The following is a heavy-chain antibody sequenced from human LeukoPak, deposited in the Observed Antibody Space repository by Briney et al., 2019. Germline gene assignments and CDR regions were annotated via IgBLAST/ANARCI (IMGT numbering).Heavy chain of an antibody. CDR3: ARGQVTAVTRLAAFDI. CDR2: MNQDGSEK. Sequence: GGSLRLSCAAAGFTFINYWMNWVRQAPGKGLEWVANMNQDGSEKYFVDSVKGRFTISRDNAKNSLYLQMNSLRVEDTAIYYCARGQVTAVTRLAAFDIWGHGTVVTVSS. V-gene: IGHV3-7*04. J-gene: IGHJ3*02. CDR1: GFTFINYW. D-gene: IGHD4-17*01.